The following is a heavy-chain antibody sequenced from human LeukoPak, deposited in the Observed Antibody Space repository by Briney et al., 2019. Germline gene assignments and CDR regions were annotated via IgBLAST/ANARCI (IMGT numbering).Heavy chain of an antibody. CDR1: GFTFSTYW. D-gene: IGHD1-14*01. V-gene: IGHV3-7*01. Sequence: RGSLCLSCAASGFTFSTYWMSWVRQAPGKRLEWVANIRQDGSETYYVDSVKGRFTISKDNAKNSVYLQMNSLRAEDTAVYYCARDNNLESDYCGQGTLVTVSS. J-gene: IGHJ4*02. CDR3: ARDNNLESDY. CDR2: IRQDGSET.